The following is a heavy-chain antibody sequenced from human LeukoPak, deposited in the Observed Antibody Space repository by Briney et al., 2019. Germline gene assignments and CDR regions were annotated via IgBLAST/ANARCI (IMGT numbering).Heavy chain of an antibody. CDR2: IIPIFDTT. D-gene: IGHD5-24*01. CDR1: GGTFSSYA. CDR3: ARDRGGDGYNYNWFDP. J-gene: IGHJ5*02. V-gene: IGHV1-69*06. Sequence: SVKVSCKASGGTFSSYAISWVRQAPGQGLEWMGGIIPIFDTTNYAQKFQGRVTITADKSTSTAYMELSSLRSEDTAVYYCARDRGGDGYNYNWFDPWGQGTLVTVSS.